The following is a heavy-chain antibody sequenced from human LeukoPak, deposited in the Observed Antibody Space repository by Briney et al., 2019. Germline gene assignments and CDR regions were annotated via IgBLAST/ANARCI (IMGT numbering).Heavy chain of an antibody. Sequence: SETLSRTCTVSGGSISSGGYYWSWIRQHPGKGLEWIGYIYYSGSTYYNPSLKSRVTISVDTSKNQFSLKLSSVTAADTAVYYCARGYGDSSPNDYWGQGTLVTVSS. J-gene: IGHJ4*02. CDR3: ARGYGDSSPNDY. D-gene: IGHD4-17*01. V-gene: IGHV4-31*03. CDR1: GGSISSGGYY. CDR2: IYYSGST.